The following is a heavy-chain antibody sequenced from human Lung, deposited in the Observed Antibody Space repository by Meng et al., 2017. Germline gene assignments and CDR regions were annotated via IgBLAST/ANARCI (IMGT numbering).Heavy chain of an antibody. CDR2: IWNDGSNQ. V-gene: IGHV3-33*01. J-gene: IGHJ4*02. CDR1: GFSFRSYG. CDR3: ARDERATQFEY. Sequence: QVALWEAGGGVVQPGKSLRVSLEASGFSFRSYGMHWVRQAPGKGLEWVAVIWNDGSNQYYADSVKGRFSISRDNSKNTLFLQMNSLRAEDTAMYFCARDERATQFEYWGQGTLVTVSS.